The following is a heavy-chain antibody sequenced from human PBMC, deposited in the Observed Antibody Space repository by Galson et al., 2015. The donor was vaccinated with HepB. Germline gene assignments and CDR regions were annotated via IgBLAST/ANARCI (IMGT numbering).Heavy chain of an antibody. D-gene: IGHD2-2*01. CDR3: ARERPYCSSTSCYGDDAFDI. Sequence: SVKVSCKASGYTFTSYYMHWVRQAPGQGLEWMGIINPSGGSTSYAQKFQGRVTMTRDTSTSTVYMELSSLRSEDTAVYYCARERPYCSSTSCYGDDAFDIWGQGTMVTVSS. J-gene: IGHJ3*02. CDR1: GYTFTSYY. CDR2: INPSGGST. V-gene: IGHV1-46*01.